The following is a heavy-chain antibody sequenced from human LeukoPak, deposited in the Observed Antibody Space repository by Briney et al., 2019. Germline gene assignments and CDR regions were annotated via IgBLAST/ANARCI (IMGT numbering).Heavy chain of an antibody. D-gene: IGHD3-10*01. V-gene: IGHV3-49*03. CDR2: IRSKAYGETT. Sequence: PGGSLRLSCTASGFTFGDYAMSWFRQAPGKGLEWVGFIRSKAYGETTEYAASVKGRFTISRDDSKSIAYLQMNSLKTEDTAVYYCTGSFGELTFFNYWGQGTLVTVSS. CDR3: TGSFGELTFFNY. J-gene: IGHJ4*02. CDR1: GFTFGDYA.